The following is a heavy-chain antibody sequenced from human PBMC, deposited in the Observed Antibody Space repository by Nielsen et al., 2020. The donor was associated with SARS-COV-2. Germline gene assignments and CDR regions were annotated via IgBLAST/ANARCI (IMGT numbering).Heavy chain of an antibody. CDR3: ARLRLGELSDYYYYYGMDV. J-gene: IGHJ6*02. Sequence: AETLSLTCTVSGGSISSYYWSWIRQPPGKGLEWIGYIYYSGSTNYNPSLKSRVTISVDTSKNQFSLKLRSVTAADTAVYYCARLRLGELSDYYYYYGMDVWGQGTTVTVSS. V-gene: IGHV4-59*01. CDR2: IYYSGST. CDR1: GGSISSYY. D-gene: IGHD3-16*02.